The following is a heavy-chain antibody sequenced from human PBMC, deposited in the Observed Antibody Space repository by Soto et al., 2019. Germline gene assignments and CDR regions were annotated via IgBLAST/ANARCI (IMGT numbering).Heavy chain of an antibody. Sequence: NPSETLSLTCAVYGGSFSGYYWSWIRQPPGKGLEWIGEINHSGSTWYNPSLESRVTISVDTSKDQFSLKLRSVTAADTAVYYCARVRGSASYAAYYFDSWGQGTLVTVSS. D-gene: IGHD3-10*01. CDR1: GGSFSGYY. CDR2: INHSGST. V-gene: IGHV4-34*01. J-gene: IGHJ4*03. CDR3: ARVRGSASYAAYYFDS.